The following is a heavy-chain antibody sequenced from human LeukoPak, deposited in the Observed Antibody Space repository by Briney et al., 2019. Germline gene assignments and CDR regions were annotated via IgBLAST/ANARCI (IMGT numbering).Heavy chain of an antibody. V-gene: IGHV1-2*02. CDR3: ARDLYYDGSGPAGDYYYGMDV. Sequence: ASVKVSCKASGYTFTGYYMHWVRQAPGQGLEWMGWINPNSGGTNYAQKFQGRVTMTRDTSISTAYMELSRLRSDDTAVYYCARDLYYDGSGPAGDYYYGMDVWGQGTTVTVSS. J-gene: IGHJ6*02. CDR2: INPNSGGT. CDR1: GYTFTGYY. D-gene: IGHD3-22*01.